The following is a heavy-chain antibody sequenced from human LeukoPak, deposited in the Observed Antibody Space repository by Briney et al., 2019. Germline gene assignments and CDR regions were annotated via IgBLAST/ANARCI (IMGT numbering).Heavy chain of an antibody. J-gene: IGHJ5*02. Sequence: ASVKVSCKASGYTFTGCYKHWVRQAPGQGLEWMGWINPNSGGTNYAQKFQGRVTMTRDTSISTAYMELSRLRSDDTAVYYCARERKYYWFDPWGQGTLVTVSS. CDR3: ARERKYYWFDP. V-gene: IGHV1-2*02. D-gene: IGHD2/OR15-2a*01. CDR1: GYTFTGCY. CDR2: INPNSGGT.